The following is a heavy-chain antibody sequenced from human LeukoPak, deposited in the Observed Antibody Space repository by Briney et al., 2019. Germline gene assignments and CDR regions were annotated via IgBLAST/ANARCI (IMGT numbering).Heavy chain of an antibody. CDR1: GFTFSSYS. CDR3: ARDRGYDILTGYYTAIDY. J-gene: IGHJ4*02. Sequence: PGGSLRLSCAASGFTFSSYSMNCVRQPAGRWLEWVSSISSSSSYIYYADSVKGRFTISRDNAKNSLYLQMNSLRAEDTAVYYCARDRGYDILTGYYTAIDYWGQGTLVTVSS. D-gene: IGHD3-9*01. CDR2: ISSSSSYI. V-gene: IGHV3-21*01.